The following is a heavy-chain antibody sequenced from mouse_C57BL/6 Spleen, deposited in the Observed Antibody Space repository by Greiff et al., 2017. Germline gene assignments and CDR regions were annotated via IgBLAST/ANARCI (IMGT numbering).Heavy chain of an antibody. J-gene: IGHJ4*01. CDR3: AREGITTVVDAMDY. V-gene: IGHV5-4*01. Sequence: EVQRVESGGGLVKPGGSLKLSCAASGFTFSSYAMSWVRQTPEKRLEWVATISDGGSYTYYPDNVKGRFTISRDNAKNNLYLQMSHLKSEDTAMYYCAREGITTVVDAMDYWGQGTSVTVSS. CDR2: ISDGGSYT. D-gene: IGHD1-1*01. CDR1: GFTFSSYA.